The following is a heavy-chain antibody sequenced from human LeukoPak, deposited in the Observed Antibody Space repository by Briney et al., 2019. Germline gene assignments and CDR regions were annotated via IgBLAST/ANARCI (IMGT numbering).Heavy chain of an antibody. CDR3: ARYDAYNSGWYDY. V-gene: IGHV4-39*02. D-gene: IGHD6-19*01. J-gene: IGHJ4*02. Sequence: SETLSLTCTVSGGSISSSSYYWGWIPQPAGEGLEWIGNIYYSGSTYYNPSLKSRVTISVDTAKNHYSVKLSSVTAADTAVFYWARYDAYNSGWYDYWGQGTLVTVSP. CDR2: IYYSGST. CDR1: GGSISSSSYY.